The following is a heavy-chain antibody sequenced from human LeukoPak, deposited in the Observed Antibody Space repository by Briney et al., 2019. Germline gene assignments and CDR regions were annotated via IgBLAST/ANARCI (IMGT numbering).Heavy chain of an antibody. Sequence: PGGSLRLSCAASGFTFSSYWMSWVRQAPGKGLEWVANIKQDGSEKFYVDSVKGRFTISRDNSKNTLYLQMNSLRAEDTAVYYCAKYTIFGVVEYYYYMDVWGKGTTVTVSS. CDR3: AKYTIFGVVEYYYYMDV. J-gene: IGHJ6*03. CDR2: IKQDGSEK. CDR1: GFTFSSYW. D-gene: IGHD3-3*01. V-gene: IGHV3-7*03.